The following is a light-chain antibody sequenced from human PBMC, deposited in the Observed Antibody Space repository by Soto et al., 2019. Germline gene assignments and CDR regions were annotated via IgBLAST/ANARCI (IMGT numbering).Light chain of an antibody. V-gene: IGKV3-15*01. CDR2: GAS. J-gene: IGKJ2*01. CDR3: QQYNNWPRRAYT. CDR1: QSVSSN. Sequence: EIVMTQSPATLSVSPGERATHSCRASQSVSSNLAWYQQKPGQAPRLLIYGASTRATGIPARFSGSGSGTEFTLTISSLQSEDFAVYYCQQYNNWPRRAYTFGQGTKLEIK.